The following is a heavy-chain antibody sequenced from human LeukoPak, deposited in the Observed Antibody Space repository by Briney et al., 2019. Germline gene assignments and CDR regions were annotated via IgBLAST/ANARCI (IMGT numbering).Heavy chain of an antibody. Sequence: PGGSLRLSCAASGFTVSHYYMTWVRQAPGKGLECVSVIYSGGSTYSADSVKGRFTISRDNSKNTLYLQTNSLRAEDTALYYCARVSRSGNLDMHFDIWGQGTMVTVSS. V-gene: IGHV3-53*01. CDR2: IYSGGST. CDR1: GFTVSHYY. J-gene: IGHJ3*02. CDR3: ARVSRSGNLDMHFDI. D-gene: IGHD1-26*01.